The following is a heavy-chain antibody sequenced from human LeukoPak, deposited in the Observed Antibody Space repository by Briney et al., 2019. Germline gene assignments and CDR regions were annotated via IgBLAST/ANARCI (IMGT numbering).Heavy chain of an antibody. D-gene: IGHD3-10*01. Sequence: GGSLRLSCTASGFTFGDCAMSWFRQAPGKGLEWVGFIRSKGYGGTTEYAASVKGRFTISRDDSKSIAYLQMNSLKTEDTAVYYCARGVATVGEFDYWGQGTLVTVSS. CDR2: IRSKGYGGTT. CDR1: GFTFGDCA. V-gene: IGHV3-49*03. CDR3: ARGVATVGEFDY. J-gene: IGHJ4*02.